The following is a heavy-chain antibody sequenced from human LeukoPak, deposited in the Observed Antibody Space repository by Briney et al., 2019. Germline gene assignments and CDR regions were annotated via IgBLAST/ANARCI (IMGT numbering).Heavy chain of an antibody. CDR2: IYYSGSS. Sequence: SETLSLTCTVSGGSISSYYWNWIRQPPEKGLEWIGYIYYSGSSNYNPSLKSRVTISVDTSNNQFSLKLSFVTAADTAVYYCTRGLYYHDSSGYAFDVWGQGTMVTVSS. J-gene: IGHJ3*01. V-gene: IGHV4-59*01. CDR3: TRGLYYHDSSGYAFDV. CDR1: GGSISSYY. D-gene: IGHD3-22*01.